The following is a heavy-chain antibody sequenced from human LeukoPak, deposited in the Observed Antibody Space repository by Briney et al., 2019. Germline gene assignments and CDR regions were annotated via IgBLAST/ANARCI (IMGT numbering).Heavy chain of an antibody. J-gene: IGHJ5*02. CDR2: IYYSGST. V-gene: IGHV4-59*11. Sequence: SETLSLTCTVSGGSISSHYWSWIRQPPGKGLEWIGYIYYSGSTNYNPSLKSRVTISVDTSKNQFSLKLSSVTAADTAVYYCARVVPQEWYVAGGWFDPWGQGTLVTVSS. CDR1: GGSISSHY. D-gene: IGHD3-3*01. CDR3: ARVVPQEWYVAGGWFDP.